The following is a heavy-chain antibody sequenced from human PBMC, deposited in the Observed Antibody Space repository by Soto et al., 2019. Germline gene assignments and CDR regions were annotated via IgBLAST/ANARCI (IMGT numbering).Heavy chain of an antibody. Sequence: EVQLLESGGGLIQPGGSLRLSCAASGFTFSSYAMSWVRQVPGKGLEWVSGISGTGNSTYYADSVKGRFFISRDSSKNTVYLQMNSLRAEDTAIYYCAKDAGQQWRVDYWGQGALVTVSS. CDR1: GFTFSSYA. CDR2: ISGTGNST. CDR3: AKDAGQQWRVDY. V-gene: IGHV3-23*01. D-gene: IGHD6-19*01. J-gene: IGHJ4*02.